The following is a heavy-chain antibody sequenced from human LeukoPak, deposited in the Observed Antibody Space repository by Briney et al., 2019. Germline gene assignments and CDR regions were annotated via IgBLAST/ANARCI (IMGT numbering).Heavy chain of an antibody. CDR2: ISWNSGNT. J-gene: IGHJ3*02. V-gene: IGHV3-9*03. Sequence: GRSLRLSCAASGFTFDDHAMHWVRQVPGKGLEWVAGISWNSGNTGYVDSVKGRFTISRDNAKKSLYLQMNSLRAEDMALYYCTKDRYFFSMTGTFDIWGRGTMVAVSS. CDR1: GFTFDDHA. D-gene: IGHD3-9*01. CDR3: TKDRYFFSMTGTFDI.